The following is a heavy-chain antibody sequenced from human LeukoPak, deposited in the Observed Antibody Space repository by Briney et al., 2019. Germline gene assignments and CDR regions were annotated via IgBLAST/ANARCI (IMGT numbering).Heavy chain of an antibody. CDR1: GGSISSSVYY. Sequence: NPSETLSLTCSVSGGSISSSVYYWGWIRQPPGKGLEWIGSIHYRGNTYYNASLKRRVTISVDTSKNQFSLKLTSVTAADTAVYYCARPSRDAYNHDFGYWGQGTLVTVSS. V-gene: IGHV4-39*01. CDR3: ARPSRDAYNHDFGY. J-gene: IGHJ4*02. D-gene: IGHD5-24*01. CDR2: IHYRGNT.